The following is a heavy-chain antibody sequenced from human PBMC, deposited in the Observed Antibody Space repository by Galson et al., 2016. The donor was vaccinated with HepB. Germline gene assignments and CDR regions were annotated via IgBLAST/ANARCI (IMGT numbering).Heavy chain of an antibody. CDR3: ARAEPYYYGSRHFDS. CDR1: GFTFNTYT. Sequence: SLRLSCAASGFTFNTYTMHWVRQAPGKGLEWVSSVDSTSSYIYYSDSVKGRFAISRDNAKSSVSLQMNSLRAEDTALYYCARAEPYYYGSRHFDSWGQGTLVTVSS. CDR2: VDSTSSYI. J-gene: IGHJ4*02. D-gene: IGHD3-10*01. V-gene: IGHV3-21*01.